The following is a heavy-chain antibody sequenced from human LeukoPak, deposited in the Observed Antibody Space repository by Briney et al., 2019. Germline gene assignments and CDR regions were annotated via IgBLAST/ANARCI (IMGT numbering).Heavy chain of an antibody. CDR3: ARDDILTGYYALDV. CDR1: GFTFSSYG. V-gene: IGHV3-33*01. CDR2: IWYDGSNK. Sequence: GGSLRLSCAASGFTFSSYGMHWVRQAPGKGLEWVAVIWYDGSNKYYADSVKGRFTISRDNSKNTLYLQMNSLRAEDTAVYYCARDDILTGYYALDVWGQGTTVTASS. J-gene: IGHJ6*02. D-gene: IGHD3-9*01.